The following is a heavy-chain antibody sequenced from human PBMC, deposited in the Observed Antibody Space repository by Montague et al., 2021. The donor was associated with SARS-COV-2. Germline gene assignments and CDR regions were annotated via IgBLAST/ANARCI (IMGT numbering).Heavy chain of an antibody. CDR2: INHSGTT. D-gene: IGHD2-15*01. V-gene: IGHV4-34*01. Sequence: SETLSLTCAVYNESFSGNSFSTYYWSWLRQPPGKWLEWIGEINHSGTTNYNPSLESRFSISVDTSKNQFSLRLISVTAADTAVYYCAGGLRLCNGGSCYFAWFDPWGQGTPVTVSS. J-gene: IGHJ5*02. CDR1: NESFSGNS. CDR3: AGGLRLCNGGSCYFAWFDP.